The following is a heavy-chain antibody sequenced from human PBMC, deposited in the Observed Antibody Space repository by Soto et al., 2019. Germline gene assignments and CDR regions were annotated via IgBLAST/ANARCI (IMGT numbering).Heavy chain of an antibody. D-gene: IGHD6-19*01. CDR1: GFTFSNYA. CDR2: ISGSGGST. CDR3: AWRSSGWYFDY. Sequence: EVQLLESGGGLVQPGGSLRLSCAAPGFTFSNYAMNWVRQAPGKGLEWVSVISGSGGSTYYADSVKGRFTISRDNSKNTLHLLMNSLTGEDTAVYYCAWRSSGWYFDYWGQGTLVTVSS. V-gene: IGHV3-23*01. J-gene: IGHJ4*02.